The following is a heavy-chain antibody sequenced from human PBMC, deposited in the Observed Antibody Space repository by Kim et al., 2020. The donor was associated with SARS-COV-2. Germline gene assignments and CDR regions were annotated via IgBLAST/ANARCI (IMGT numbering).Heavy chain of an antibody. V-gene: IGHV3-23*01. CDR1: GFTFSSYA. J-gene: IGHJ6*02. CDR3: AKVGVAVAGRVYPNHYGMDV. CDR2: ISGSGGST. Sequence: GGSLRRSCAASGFTFSSYAMSWVRQVPGKGLEWVSAISGSGGSTYYADSVKGRFTISRDNSKNTLYLQMNSLRAEDTAVYYCAKVGVAVAGRVYPNHYGMDVWGQGTTVTVSS. D-gene: IGHD6-19*01.